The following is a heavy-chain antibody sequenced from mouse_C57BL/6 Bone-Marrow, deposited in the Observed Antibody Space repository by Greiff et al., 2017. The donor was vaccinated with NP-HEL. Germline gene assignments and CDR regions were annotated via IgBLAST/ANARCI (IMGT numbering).Heavy chain of an antibody. CDR2: IYPGSGST. J-gene: IGHJ2*01. D-gene: IGHD2-3*01. CDR3: ARYDGYCYFDY. CDR1: GYTFISYW. V-gene: IGHV1-55*01. Sequence: QVQLQQSGAELMKPGASVKLSCKASGYTFISYWITWVKQRPGQGLEWIGDIYPGSGSTNYNEKFKSKATLTVDTSSSTAYMQLSSLTSEDSAVYYCARYDGYCYFDYWGQGTTLTVSS.